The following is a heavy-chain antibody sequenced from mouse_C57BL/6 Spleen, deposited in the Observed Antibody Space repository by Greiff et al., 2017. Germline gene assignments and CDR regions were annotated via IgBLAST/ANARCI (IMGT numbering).Heavy chain of an antibody. Sequence: QVQLQQSGPELVKPGASVKISCKASGYAFSSSWMNWVKQRPGKGLEWIGRIYPGDGDTNYNGKFKGKATLTADKSSSTAYMQLSSLTSEVSAVYFCARYSNFFMDYWGQGTSVTVSS. D-gene: IGHD2-5*01. CDR1: GYAFSSSW. V-gene: IGHV1-82*01. CDR3: ARYSNFFMDY. J-gene: IGHJ4*01. CDR2: IYPGDGDT.